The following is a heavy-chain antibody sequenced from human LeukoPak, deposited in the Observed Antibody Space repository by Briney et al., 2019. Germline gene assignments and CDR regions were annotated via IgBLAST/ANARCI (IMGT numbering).Heavy chain of an antibody. CDR2: MSSRGSII. Sequence: GGSLRLSCAASGFTFSSYEMNWVRQAPGKGLEWVSYMSSRGSIIFYADSVKGRFTISRDNAKNSLYLQMDSLRVEDTAVYYCARGTAGGMYNWFDPWGQGTLVTVSS. CDR1: GFTFSSYE. D-gene: IGHD6-13*01. CDR3: ARGTAGGMYNWFDP. V-gene: IGHV3-48*03. J-gene: IGHJ5*02.